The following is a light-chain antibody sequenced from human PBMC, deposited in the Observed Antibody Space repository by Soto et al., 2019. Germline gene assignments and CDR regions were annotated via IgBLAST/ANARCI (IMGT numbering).Light chain of an antibody. CDR1: QSFRGL. Sequence: EVALTQSPVTLSLSQGERATLSCRASQSFRGLLAWYQQKPGLAPRLLIYDAYNRATGIPPRFSGSASGTDFTLTISSLEPEDSAVYYCQQRHMWPITFGQGTRLEIK. V-gene: IGKV3-11*01. CDR2: DAY. CDR3: QQRHMWPIT. J-gene: IGKJ5*01.